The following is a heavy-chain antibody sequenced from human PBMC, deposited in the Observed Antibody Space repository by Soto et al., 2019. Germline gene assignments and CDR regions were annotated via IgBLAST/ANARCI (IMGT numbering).Heavy chain of an antibody. J-gene: IGHJ4*02. CDR3: ARARGARYFDY. CDR2: IYYSGST. CDR1: GGSISSGDYY. Sequence: QVQLQESGPGLVKPSQTLSLTCTVSGGSISSGDYYWSWIRQPPGKGLEWIGYIYYSGSTYYNPSLQSRVTIAVHTSQTQYSLKLSSVTAADTAVYYCARARGARYFDYWGQGTLVTVSS. V-gene: IGHV4-30-4*01.